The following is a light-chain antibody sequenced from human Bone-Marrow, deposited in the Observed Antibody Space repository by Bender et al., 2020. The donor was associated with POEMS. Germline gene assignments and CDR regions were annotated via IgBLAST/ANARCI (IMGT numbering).Light chain of an antibody. J-gene: IGLJ2*01. CDR3: QTWGTGISVV. Sequence: QLVLTQSPSASASLGGSVRLTCTLTTGHSSYAIAWHQQQPEKGPRYLLHVNSDGRHTKGDGIPNRFSGSTSGSESYLTISSLQSEDEADYYCQTWGTGISVVFGGGTKLTVL. V-gene: IGLV4-69*01. CDR2: VNSDGRH. CDR1: TGHSSYA.